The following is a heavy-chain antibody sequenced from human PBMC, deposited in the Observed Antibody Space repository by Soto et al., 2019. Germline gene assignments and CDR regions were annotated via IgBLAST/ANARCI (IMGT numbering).Heavy chain of an antibody. CDR2: IYYSGST. J-gene: IGHJ5*02. CDR1: GGSISSGDYY. V-gene: IGHV4-31*02. CDR3: ATRRSNWFDP. Sequence: SETLSLTCTVSGGSISSGDYYWSWIRQHPGKGLEWIGYIYYSGSTYYNPSLKSRVTISVDTSKNQFSLKLSSVTAADTAVYYCATRRSNWFDPWGQGTLVTVSS.